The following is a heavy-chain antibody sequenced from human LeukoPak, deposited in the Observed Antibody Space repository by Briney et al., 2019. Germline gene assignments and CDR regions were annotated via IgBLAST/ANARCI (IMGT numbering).Heavy chain of an antibody. CDR2: ISAYNGNT. J-gene: IGHJ4*02. Sequence: ASVKVSCKASGYTFTSYGISWVRQAPGQWLEWMGWISAYNGNTNYAQKLQGRVTMTTDTSTSTAYMELRSLRSDDTAVYYCARDLNVVGATTYDYWGQGTLVTVSS. D-gene: IGHD1-26*01. V-gene: IGHV1-18*01. CDR3: ARDLNVVGATTYDY. CDR1: GYTFTSYG.